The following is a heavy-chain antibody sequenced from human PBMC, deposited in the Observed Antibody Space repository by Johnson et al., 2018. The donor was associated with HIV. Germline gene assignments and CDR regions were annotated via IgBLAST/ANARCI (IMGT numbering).Heavy chain of an antibody. CDR3: AKTAAADAFDI. Sequence: VQLVESGGGLVQPGGSLRLSCAASGFTFSSYAMHWVRQAPGKGLEYVSAISSNGGSTYYANSVKGRFTISRDNSKNTLYLQMGSLRAEDMAVYYCAKTAAADAFDIWGQGTMVTVSS. CDR2: ISSNGGST. J-gene: IGHJ3*02. D-gene: IGHD2-2*01. V-gene: IGHV3-64*01. CDR1: GFTFSSYA.